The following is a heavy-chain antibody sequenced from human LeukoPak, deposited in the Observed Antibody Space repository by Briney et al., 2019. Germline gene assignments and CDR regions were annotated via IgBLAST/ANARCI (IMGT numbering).Heavy chain of an antibody. J-gene: IGHJ5*02. Sequence: ASVKVSFKASGYTFTSYYMHWVRQAPGHGLVWMGIIYPSGGGTSYAQKFQGRVTMTRDTSTSTLYMELSSLTSEDTAVYYCARAYSGYSIDLWGQGTLVTVSS. D-gene: IGHD3-22*01. V-gene: IGHV1-46*01. CDR3: ARAYSGYSIDL. CDR1: GYTFTSYY. CDR2: IYPSGGGT.